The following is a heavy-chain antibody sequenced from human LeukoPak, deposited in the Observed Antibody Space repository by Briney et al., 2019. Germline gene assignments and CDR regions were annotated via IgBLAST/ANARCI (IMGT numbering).Heavy chain of an antibody. V-gene: IGHV3-21*01. Sequence: GGSLRLSCAASGFTFSSYSMNWVRQAPGKGLEWVSSISSSSSYIYYADSVKGRFTISRDNAKNSLYLQMNSLRAEDTAAYYCARVRSGWLFDYWGQGTLVTVSS. CDR2: ISSSSSYI. CDR3: ARVRSGWLFDY. CDR1: GFTFSSYS. D-gene: IGHD6-19*01. J-gene: IGHJ4*02.